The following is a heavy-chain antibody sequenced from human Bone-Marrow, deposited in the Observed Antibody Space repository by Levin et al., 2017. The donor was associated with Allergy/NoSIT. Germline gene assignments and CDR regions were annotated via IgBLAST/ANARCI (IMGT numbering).Heavy chain of an antibody. CDR2: ISWNSVTI. CDR3: TKDRDSLIGSAGYFDF. J-gene: IGHJ4*02. CDR1: GFIFDDYA. Sequence: HTGGSLRLSCAASGFIFDDYAMHWVRQAPGKGLEWVSGISWNSVTIDYADSVKGRFTISRDNAKNSLYLQMNSLRAEDTALYYCTKDRDSLIGSAGYFDFWGQGTLVTVSS. V-gene: IGHV3-9*01. D-gene: IGHD6-13*01.